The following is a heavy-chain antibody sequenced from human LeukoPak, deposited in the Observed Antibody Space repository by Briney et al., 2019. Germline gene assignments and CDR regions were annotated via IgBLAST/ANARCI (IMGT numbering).Heavy chain of an antibody. V-gene: IGHV1-8*01. D-gene: IGHD3-16*01. J-gene: IGHJ4*02. CDR1: GYTFTSYD. CDR2: MNPNSGNT. Sequence: ASVKVSCKASGYTFTSYDINWVRQATGQGLEWMGWMNPNSGNTGYAQKFQGRVTMTRNTSISTAYMELSSLRSEDTAVYYCARDNDSRDPPHFDYWGQGPLVTVSS. CDR3: ARDNDSRDPPHFDY.